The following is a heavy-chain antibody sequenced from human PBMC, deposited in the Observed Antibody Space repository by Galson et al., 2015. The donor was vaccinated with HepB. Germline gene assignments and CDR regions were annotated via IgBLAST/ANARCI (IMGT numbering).Heavy chain of an antibody. Sequence: SLRLSCATSGFTFSDYGMHWVRQAPGKGLEWVAMTWYDGTNKKYADSVKGRFTISKDKSNKTLYLQMDSLRDEDTATYYCARTDDAFYGRGLLFDYWGRGTLVIVSS. V-gene: IGHV3-33*01. CDR2: TWYDGTNK. D-gene: IGHD2/OR15-2a*01. CDR1: GFTFSDYG. J-gene: IGHJ4*02. CDR3: ARTDDAFYGRGLLFDY.